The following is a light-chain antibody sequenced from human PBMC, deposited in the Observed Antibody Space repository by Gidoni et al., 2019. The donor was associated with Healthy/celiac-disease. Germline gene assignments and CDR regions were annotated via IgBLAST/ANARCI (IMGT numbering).Light chain of an antibody. Sequence: DIVMTQSPDPLAVSLGERATINCKSSQSVLYSHNNKNYLAWYQQKPGQPPKLLIYWASTRESGVPDLFSGSGSGKDFTLTIISLQAEDGAVYYCQQYYSTPWTFGQXTKVEIK. CDR3: QQYYSTPWT. J-gene: IGKJ1*01. CDR2: WAS. V-gene: IGKV4-1*01. CDR1: QSVLYSHNNKNY.